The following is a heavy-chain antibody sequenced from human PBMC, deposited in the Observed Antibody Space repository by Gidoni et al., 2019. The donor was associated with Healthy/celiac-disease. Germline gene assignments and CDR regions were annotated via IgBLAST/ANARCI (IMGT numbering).Heavy chain of an antibody. D-gene: IGHD3-9*01. CDR3: AREGYYDILTGYAY. Sequence: GTLSLTCAVSGGSISSSNWWSWVRQPPGKGLEWIGEIYHSGSTNYNPSLKSRVTISVDKSKNQFSLKLSSVTAADTAVYYCAREGYYDILTGYAYWGQGTLVTVSS. V-gene: IGHV4-4*02. CDR1: GGSISSSNW. CDR2: IYHSGST. J-gene: IGHJ4*02.